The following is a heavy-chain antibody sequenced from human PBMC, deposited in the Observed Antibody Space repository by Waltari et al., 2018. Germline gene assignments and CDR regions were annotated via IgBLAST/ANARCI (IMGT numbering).Heavy chain of an antibody. Sequence: QLRLQESGPGLVKPSETLSLTCSVSGDSITPNRHYFGWIRQPPGQGLEWIATISYNGATYSSPSLKSRVTISRDTSKNQLSLTVDSVTATDTAVYYCATYIGASLGTASFDVWGQGTMVTVSS. CDR2: ISYNGAT. D-gene: IGHD1-1*01. CDR3: ATYIGASLGTASFDV. V-gene: IGHV4-39*01. J-gene: IGHJ3*01. CDR1: GDSITPNRHY.